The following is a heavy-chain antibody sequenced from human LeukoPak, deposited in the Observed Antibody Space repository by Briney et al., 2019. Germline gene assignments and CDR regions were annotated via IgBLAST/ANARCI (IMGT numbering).Heavy chain of an antibody. D-gene: IGHD2-15*01. J-gene: IGHJ4*02. V-gene: IGHV3-23*01. CDR3: AKGKGSSSSSIDW. CDR2: ISGSAGST. Sequence: GGSLRLSCAASGFTFNTYAMSWVRQAPGKGLEWVSAISGSAGSTYYADSVKGRFTISRGNSKNILYLQIHSLRAEDTAVYYWAKGKGSSSSSIDWWGQGTLVTVSS. CDR1: GFTFNTYA.